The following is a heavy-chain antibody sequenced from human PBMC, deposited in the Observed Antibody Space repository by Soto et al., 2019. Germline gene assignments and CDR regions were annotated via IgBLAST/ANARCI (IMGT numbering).Heavy chain of an antibody. CDR1: GVAFSFYS. V-gene: IGHV3-23*01. CDR3: AKDRGGFTSGWEFFDF. J-gene: IGHJ4*02. D-gene: IGHD6-19*01. CDR2: ISGNGGTT. Sequence: EVVLLESGGGLVQPGGSLRLSCEVSGVAFSFYSMSWVLQAPGKGLEWVASISGNGGTTYYAASGKGRFTFSRDNSKNTLYMQMNSLRGEDTAVYYCAKDRGGFTSGWEFFDFWGQGTLVTVSS.